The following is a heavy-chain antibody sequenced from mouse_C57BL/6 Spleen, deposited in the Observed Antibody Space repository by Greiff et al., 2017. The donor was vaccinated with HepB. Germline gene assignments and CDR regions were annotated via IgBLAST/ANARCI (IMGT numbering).Heavy chain of an antibody. CDR2: IYPGNSDT. CDR1: GYTFTSYW. Sequence: EVQLQQSGTVLARPGASVKMSCKTSGYTFTSYWMHWVKQRPGQGLEWIGAIYPGNSDTSYNQKFKGKAKLTAVTSASTAYMELSSLTNEDSAVYYCTISGYRNAHWYFDVWGTGTTVTVSS. J-gene: IGHJ1*03. CDR3: TISGYRNAHWYFDV. D-gene: IGHD3-1*01. V-gene: IGHV1-5*01.